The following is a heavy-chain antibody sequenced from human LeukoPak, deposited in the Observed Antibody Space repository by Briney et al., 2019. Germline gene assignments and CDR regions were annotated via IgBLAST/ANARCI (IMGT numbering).Heavy chain of an antibody. CDR1: GFTFSSYW. CDR2: ISYDGSNK. D-gene: IGHD6-13*01. CDR3: AKPGIAAAGTKGVWFDP. Sequence: GGSLRLSCAASGFTFSSYWMSWVRQAPGKGLEWVAVISYDGSNKYYADSVKGRFTISRDSSKNTLYPQMNSLRAEDTAVYYCAKPGIAAAGTKGVWFDPWGQGTLVTVSS. J-gene: IGHJ5*02. V-gene: IGHV3-30*18.